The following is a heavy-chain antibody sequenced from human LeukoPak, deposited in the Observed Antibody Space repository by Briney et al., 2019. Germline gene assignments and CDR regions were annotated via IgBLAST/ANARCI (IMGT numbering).Heavy chain of an antibody. J-gene: IGHJ4*02. D-gene: IGHD3-10*01. CDR2: ISGSGGST. CDR1: GFTFSTYA. Sequence: TGGSLRLSCAASGFTFSTYAMSWVRQAPGKGLEWVSTISGSGGSTYYADSVKGRFTVSRDNSKNTLYLQMNSLRVEDTAVYYCAKDRPYDYCSGNSRIDYWDQGTLVTVSS. V-gene: IGHV3-23*01. CDR3: AKDRPYDYCSGNSRIDY.